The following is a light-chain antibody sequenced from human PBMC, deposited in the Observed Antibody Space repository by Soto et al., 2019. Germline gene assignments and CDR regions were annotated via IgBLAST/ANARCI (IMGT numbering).Light chain of an antibody. CDR1: RSNIGTYT. CDR3: AAGDDSLGAVV. J-gene: IGLJ2*01. V-gene: IGLV1-44*01. Sequence: QSVLTQSPSASATPGQRVTISCSGGRSNIGTYTVNWYQQLPGTAPTLLIFRNHQRPSGVPDRFSGSKSGTSASLAISGPEVGDEGDYYCAAGDDSLGAVVFGGGTKLTVL. CDR2: RNH.